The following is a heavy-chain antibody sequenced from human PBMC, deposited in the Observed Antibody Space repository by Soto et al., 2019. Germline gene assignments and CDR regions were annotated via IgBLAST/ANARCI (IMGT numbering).Heavy chain of an antibody. J-gene: IGHJ4*02. CDR1: GFTFSSYG. Sequence: PGGSLRLSCAASGFTFSSYGMHWVRQAPGKGLEWVAVISYDGSNKYYADSVKGRFTISRDNSKNTLYLQMNSLRAEDTAVYYCAKGDYYYGSGSYYDWGQGTLVTVSS. CDR3: AKGDYYYGSGSYYD. V-gene: IGHV3-30*18. D-gene: IGHD3-10*01. CDR2: ISYDGSNK.